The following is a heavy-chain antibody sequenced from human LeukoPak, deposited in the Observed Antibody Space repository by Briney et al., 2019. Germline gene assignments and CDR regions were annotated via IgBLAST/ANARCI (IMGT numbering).Heavy chain of an antibody. D-gene: IGHD3-22*01. J-gene: IGHJ5*02. CDR1: GGSISSGGYS. Sequence: SETLSLTCAVSGGSISSGGYSWSWIRQPPGKGLEWIGYIYHSGSTYYNPSLKSRVTISVDRSKNQFSLKLSSVTAADTAVYYCARVIDSSGYYSWWFDPWGQGTLVTVSS. V-gene: IGHV4-30-2*01. CDR2: IYHSGST. CDR3: ARVIDSSGYYSWWFDP.